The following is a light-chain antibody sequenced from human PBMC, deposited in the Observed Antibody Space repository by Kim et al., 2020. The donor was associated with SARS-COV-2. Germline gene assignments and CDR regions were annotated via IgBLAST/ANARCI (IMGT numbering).Light chain of an antibody. CDR2: YDS. CDR1: NIGSNS. Sequence: APGKTARITCGGNNIGSNSVHWYQQKPGPAPVLVIYYDSDRPSGIPERFSGSNSGNTATLTISRVEAGDEADYYCQVWDSSSDHVVFGGGTQLTVL. J-gene: IGLJ2*01. V-gene: IGLV3-21*04. CDR3: QVWDSSSDHVV.